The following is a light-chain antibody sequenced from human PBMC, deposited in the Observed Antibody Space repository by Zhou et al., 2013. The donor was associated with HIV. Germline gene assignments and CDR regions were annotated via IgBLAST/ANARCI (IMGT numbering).Light chain of an antibody. Sequence: DIQMTQSPSSLSASVGDRVTITCRASQDISNYLAWYQQKPGKVPKLLIYAASTLQSGVPSRLSGSGAGTNFTLTISSLQPEDVATYYCQQVNNYPRTFGQGTKVEIK. CDR1: QDISNY. V-gene: IGKV1-27*01. J-gene: IGKJ1*01. CDR2: AAS. CDR3: QQVNNYPRT.